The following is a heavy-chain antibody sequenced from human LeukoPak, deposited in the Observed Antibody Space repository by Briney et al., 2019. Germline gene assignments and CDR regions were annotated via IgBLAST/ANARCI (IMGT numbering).Heavy chain of an antibody. Sequence: GGSLRLSCAASGFTFSSYSMNWVRQAPGKGLEWVSSISSSSSYIYYADSVKGRFTISRDNAKNSLYLQMNSLRAEDTAAYYCARDGRYFDWYLDYWGQGTLVTVSS. CDR1: GFTFSSYS. V-gene: IGHV3-21*01. CDR2: ISSSSSYI. J-gene: IGHJ4*02. CDR3: ARDGRYFDWYLDY. D-gene: IGHD3-9*01.